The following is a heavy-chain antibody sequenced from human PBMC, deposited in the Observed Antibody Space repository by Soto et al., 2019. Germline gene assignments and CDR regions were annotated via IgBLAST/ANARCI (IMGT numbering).Heavy chain of an antibody. Sequence: ASLKVSCKASGYTFTSYGISWVRQAPGQGLEWMGWISAYNGNTNYAQKLQGRVTMTTDTSTSTAYMELRSLRSDDTAVYYCARRAVANYYHYYGMDVWGQGTTVTVSS. CDR2: ISAYNGNT. D-gene: IGHD6-19*01. CDR1: GYTFTSYG. J-gene: IGHJ6*02. V-gene: IGHV1-18*01. CDR3: ARRAVANYYHYYGMDV.